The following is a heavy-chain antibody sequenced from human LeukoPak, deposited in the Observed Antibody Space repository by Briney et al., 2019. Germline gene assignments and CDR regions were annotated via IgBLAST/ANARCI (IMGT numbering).Heavy chain of an antibody. V-gene: IGHV3-48*02. CDR3: ARGYDYVWGSYRLIDY. Sequence: GGSLRLSCAASGFTFSSYSMNWVRQAPGKGLEWVSYISSSSSTIYYADSVKGRFTISRDNAKNSLYLQMNSLRDEDTAVYYCARGYDYVWGSYRLIDYWGQGTLVTVSS. J-gene: IGHJ4*02. CDR2: ISSSSSTI. D-gene: IGHD3-16*02. CDR1: GFTFSSYS.